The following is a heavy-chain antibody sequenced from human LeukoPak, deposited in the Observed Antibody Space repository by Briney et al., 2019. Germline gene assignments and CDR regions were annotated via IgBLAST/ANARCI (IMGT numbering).Heavy chain of an antibody. CDR2: IIPIFGTA. D-gene: IGHD3-16*01. J-gene: IGHJ6*03. CDR1: GGTFSSYA. Sequence: SVKVSCKASGGTFSSYAISWVRQAPGQGLEWMGGIIPIFGTANYAQKFQGRVMITTDESTSTAYMELSSLRSEDTAVYYCARGVGFNYYYYYMDVWGKGTTVTVSS. CDR3: ARGVGFNYYYYYMDV. V-gene: IGHV1-69*05.